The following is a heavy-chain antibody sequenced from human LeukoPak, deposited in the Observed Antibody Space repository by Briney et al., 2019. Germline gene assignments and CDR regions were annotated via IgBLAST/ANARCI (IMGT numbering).Heavy chain of an antibody. D-gene: IGHD3-22*01. CDR3: ARSRGHYYDSSGSDY. CDR1: GYTFTSYY. J-gene: IGHJ4*02. Sequence: GASVKVSCKASGYTFTSYYMHWVRQAPGQGLEWMGIINPSGGSTSYAQKFQGRVTMTRDTSTSTVYMELSSLRSEVTAVYYCARSRGHYYDSSGSDYWGQGTLVTVSS. V-gene: IGHV1-46*01. CDR2: INPSGGST.